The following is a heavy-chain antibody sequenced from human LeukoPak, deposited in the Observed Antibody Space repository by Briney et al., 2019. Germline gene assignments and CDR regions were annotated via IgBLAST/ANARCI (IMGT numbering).Heavy chain of an antibody. CDR2: IRSDGSNK. Sequence: GGSLRLSCAASGFTFSSYVMHWVRQAPGKGLEWVAFIRSDGSNKYYADSVKGRFTISRDNSKHTLYLQMNSLRAEDTAVYYCAKADYGDPNWDYWGQGTLVTVSS. CDR3: AKADYGDPNWDY. J-gene: IGHJ4*02. D-gene: IGHD4-17*01. CDR1: GFTFSSYV. V-gene: IGHV3-30*02.